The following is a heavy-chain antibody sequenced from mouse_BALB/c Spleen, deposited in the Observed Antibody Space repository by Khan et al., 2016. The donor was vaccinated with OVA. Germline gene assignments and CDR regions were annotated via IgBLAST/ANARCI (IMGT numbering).Heavy chain of an antibody. CDR3: ARNDGYDVDY. D-gene: IGHD2-2*01. V-gene: IGHV14-3*02. CDR2: IDPSNGNT. CDR1: GFNIQDTY. J-gene: IGHJ2*01. Sequence: VQLQQPGAELGKPGASVKLSCTASGFNIQDTYIHWVKQRPEQGLEWIGRIDPSNGNTKYDPKFQGKATITADTSSNKAYLQLSSQTSESTAVYYCARNDGYDVDYWGQGTTLTVSS.